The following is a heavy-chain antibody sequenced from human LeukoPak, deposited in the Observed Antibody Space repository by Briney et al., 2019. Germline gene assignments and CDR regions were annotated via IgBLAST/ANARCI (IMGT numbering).Heavy chain of an antibody. Sequence: PGGSLRLSCAASEFTFSNYAMHWVRQAPGKGLEWVAVISYDGRNQYYADSVKGRFTVSRDNSKSTLYLQMNSLRGEDTAVYNCARYGGFLDYWGQGTLVTVSS. CDR3: ARYGGFLDY. J-gene: IGHJ4*02. D-gene: IGHD3-16*01. V-gene: IGHV3-30*04. CDR2: ISYDGRNQ. CDR1: EFTFSNYA.